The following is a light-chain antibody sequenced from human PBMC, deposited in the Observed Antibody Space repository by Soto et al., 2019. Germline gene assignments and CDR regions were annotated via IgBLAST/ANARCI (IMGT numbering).Light chain of an antibody. CDR3: QQYFGSSCT. J-gene: IGKJ1*01. CDR2: ATS. CDR1: QSIDNRY. V-gene: IGKV3-20*01. Sequence: EIVLTQSPGTLSSSPGERATLSCRASQSIDNRYLAWYQHKPGQAPRLLIYATSSRATGIPGRFGGSGSWTDFTLTINTLEPEDLAVDYCQQYFGSSCTSGQGTKVDIK.